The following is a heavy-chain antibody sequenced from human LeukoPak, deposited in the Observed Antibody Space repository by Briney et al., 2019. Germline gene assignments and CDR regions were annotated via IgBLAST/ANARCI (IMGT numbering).Heavy chain of an antibody. CDR2: ISSRGTTI. V-gene: IGHV3-48*03. Sequence: PGGSLRLSCAASGFTFSSYEMNWVRQAPGKGLEWVSYISSRGTTIYNADSVKGRFTISRDNAKNSLYLQMNSLRAEDTAVYYCTKCSRLEPAAMPLGPWGQGTLVTVSS. D-gene: IGHD2-2*01. CDR1: GFTFSSYE. CDR3: TKCSRLEPAAMPLGP. J-gene: IGHJ5*02.